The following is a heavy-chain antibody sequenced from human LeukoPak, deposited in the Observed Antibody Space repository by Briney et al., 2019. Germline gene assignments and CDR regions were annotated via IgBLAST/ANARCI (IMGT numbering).Heavy chain of an antibody. CDR1: GGSISASSYY. CDR3: ARHKMVRGIGYYHYMDV. D-gene: IGHD3-10*01. V-gene: IGHV4-39*01. Sequence: SETLSLTCTVSGGSISASSYYWGWIRQPPGKGLQWIGSIYYNGSTYYNPSLKSRVIISVDTSKNQFSLKLSSVTAADTAVYYCARHKMVRGIGYYHYMDVWGKGTTVTISS. J-gene: IGHJ6*03. CDR2: IYYNGST.